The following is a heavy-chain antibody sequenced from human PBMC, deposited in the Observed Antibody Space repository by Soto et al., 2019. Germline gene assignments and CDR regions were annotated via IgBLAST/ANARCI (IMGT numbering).Heavy chain of an antibody. CDR3: ARVSPSSCGDGNCYRLDSYFDS. D-gene: IGHD2-21*01. J-gene: IGHJ4*02. CDR2: IIPLFGTP. V-gene: IGHV1-69*01. CDR1: GVTFSTSG. Sequence: QVQLVQSGAEVKKPGSSLMVSCKTSGVTFSTSGISWVRQGPGQGLEWMGGIIPLFGTPKYARKFQGRVSFAADYSETTTYLELSHLSSHDTAMYYCARVSPSSCGDGNCYRLDSYFDSWAQISQVVVSS.